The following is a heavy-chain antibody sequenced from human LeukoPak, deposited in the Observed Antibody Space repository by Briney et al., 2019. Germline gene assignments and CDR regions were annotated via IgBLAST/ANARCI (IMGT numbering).Heavy chain of an antibody. Sequence: GGSLRLSCAASGFTFSSYSMNWVRQAPGKGLEWVSYISSSSSTIYYADSVKGRFTISRDNSKNTLYLQMNSQRAEDTAVYYCARLFMIGAFDIWGQGTMVTVSS. D-gene: IGHD3-22*01. J-gene: IGHJ3*02. V-gene: IGHV3-48*01. CDR1: GFTFSSYS. CDR3: ARLFMIGAFDI. CDR2: ISSSSSTI.